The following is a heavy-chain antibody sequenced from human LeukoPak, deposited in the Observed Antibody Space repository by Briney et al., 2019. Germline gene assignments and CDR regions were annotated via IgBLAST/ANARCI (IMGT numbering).Heavy chain of an antibody. CDR3: AKGPTYDSLPYYFDY. J-gene: IGHJ4*02. CDR1: GFTFSYYA. D-gene: IGHD3-22*01. V-gene: IGHV3-64D*09. Sequence: PGGSLRLSCSASGFTFSYYAMHWVRQAAGKGLEFVSGISSNGGSTYYADSLKGRFTVSRDNSNNTLYLQMSSLRAEDTAIYYCAKGPTYDSLPYYFDYWCQGTLVTVS. CDR2: ISSNGGST.